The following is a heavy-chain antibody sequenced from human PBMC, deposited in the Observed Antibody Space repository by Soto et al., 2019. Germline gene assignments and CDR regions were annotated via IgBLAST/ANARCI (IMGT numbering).Heavy chain of an antibody. J-gene: IGHJ6*02. CDR3: ARAPNSSSWYYDYYYGMDV. CDR2: IYYSGST. Sequence: PSETLSLTCTVSGVSISSGGYCWSWIRQHPGKGLEWIGYIYYSGSTYYNPSLKSRVTISVDTSKNQFSLKLSSVTAADTAVYYCARAPNSSSWYYDYYYGMDVWGQGTTVTVSS. D-gene: IGHD6-13*01. CDR1: GVSISSGGYC. V-gene: IGHV4-31*03.